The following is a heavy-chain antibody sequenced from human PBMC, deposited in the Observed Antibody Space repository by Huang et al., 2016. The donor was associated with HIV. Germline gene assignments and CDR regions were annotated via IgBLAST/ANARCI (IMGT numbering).Heavy chain of an antibody. CDR3: ARVGYYFDY. CDR2: IYYSGST. CDR1: GGSISSHY. D-gene: IGHD3-16*01. J-gene: IGHJ4*02. Sequence: QVQLQESGPGLVKPSETLSLTCTVSGGSISSHYWSWIRQPPGKGLEWIGSIYYSGSTNYNPALKSRGTISVDTSKNQFSLKLSSVTAADTAVYYCARVGYYFDYWGQGTLVTVSS. V-gene: IGHV4-59*11.